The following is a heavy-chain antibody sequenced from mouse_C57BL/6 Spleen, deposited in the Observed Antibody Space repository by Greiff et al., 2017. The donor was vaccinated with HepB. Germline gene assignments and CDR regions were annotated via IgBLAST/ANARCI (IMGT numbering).Heavy chain of an antibody. CDR1: GFNIKDDY. J-gene: IGHJ2*01. V-gene: IGHV14-4*01. D-gene: IGHD1-1*01. CDR2: IDPENGYT. CDR3: TGSSYGY. Sequence: VQLQQSGAELVRPGASVKLSCTASGFNIKDDYMHWVKQRPEQGLEWIGWIDPENGYTEYASKFQGKATITADTSSNTAYLQLSSLTSEDTAVYYCTGSSYGYWGQGTTLTVSS.